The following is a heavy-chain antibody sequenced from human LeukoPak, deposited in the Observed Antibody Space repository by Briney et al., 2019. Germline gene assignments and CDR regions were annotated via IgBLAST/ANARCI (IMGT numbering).Heavy chain of an antibody. CDR2: IYPGDSDT. CDR1: GYSFTSYW. CDR3: ARQLTDYYGSDPFDY. V-gene: IGHV5-51*01. D-gene: IGHD3-10*01. Sequence: GESLKISCKGSGYSFTSYWIGWVRQMPGKGLEWMGIIYPGDSDTRYSPSFQGQVTISADKSISTAYLQWSSLKASDTAMYYCARQLTDYYGSDPFDYWGQGTLVTVSS. J-gene: IGHJ4*02.